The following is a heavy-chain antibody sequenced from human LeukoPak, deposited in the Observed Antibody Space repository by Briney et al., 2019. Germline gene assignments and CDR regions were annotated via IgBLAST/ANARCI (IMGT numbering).Heavy chain of an antibody. CDR1: GGSISNSSYY. D-gene: IGHD6-13*01. CDR3: ARGSSSWSHEFDP. V-gene: IGHV4-39*01. Sequence: PSETLSLTCTVSGGSISNSSYYWGWIRQPPGKGLEWIGSIYYSGSTYYNPSLKSRVTISVDTSKNQFSLKLSSVTAADTAVYYCARGSSSWSHEFDPWGQGTLVTVSS. CDR2: IYYSGST. J-gene: IGHJ5*02.